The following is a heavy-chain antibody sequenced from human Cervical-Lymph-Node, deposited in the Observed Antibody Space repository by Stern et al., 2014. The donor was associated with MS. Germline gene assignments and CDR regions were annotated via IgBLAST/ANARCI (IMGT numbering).Heavy chain of an antibody. Sequence: MQLVESGGGVVQPGRSLRLSCVASGFNFSSYALHWVRQAPDTGLEWVAQITFDGSKKYYGDSVKGRFTISRDNSNNTLFLQMNSLRNEDTAVYYCVVSVASWGQGALVAVSS. V-gene: IGHV3-30*04. CDR3: VVSVAS. J-gene: IGHJ4*02. CDR1: GFNFSSYA. CDR2: ITFDGSKK.